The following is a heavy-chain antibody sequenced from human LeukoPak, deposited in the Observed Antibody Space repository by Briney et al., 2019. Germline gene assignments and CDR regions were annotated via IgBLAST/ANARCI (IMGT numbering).Heavy chain of an antibody. CDR1: GGTFSSYA. CDR2: IIPIFATA. V-gene: IGHV1-69*01. J-gene: IGHJ5*02. CDR3: ARDRYCSSTSCYPSWFDP. Sequence: SVKVSCKASGGTFSSYAISWVRQAPGQGLEWMGGIIPIFATANYAQKFQGRVTITADESTSTAYMELSSLRSEDTAVYYCARDRYCSSTSCYPSWFDPWGQGTLVTVSS. D-gene: IGHD2-2*01.